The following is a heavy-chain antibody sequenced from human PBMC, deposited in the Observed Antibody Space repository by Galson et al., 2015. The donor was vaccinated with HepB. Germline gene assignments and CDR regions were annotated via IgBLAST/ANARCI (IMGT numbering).Heavy chain of an antibody. CDR3: ARELLSPPPPNIDYFDY. V-gene: IGHV1-18*04. Sequence: SVKVSCKASGYTFTSYGISWVRQAPGQGLEWMGWISAYNGNTNYAQKLQGRVTMTTDTSTSTAYMELRSLRSDDTAVYYCARELLSPPPPNIDYFDYWGQGTLVTVSS. D-gene: IGHD2/OR15-2a*01. CDR2: ISAYNGNT. J-gene: IGHJ4*02. CDR1: GYTFTSYG.